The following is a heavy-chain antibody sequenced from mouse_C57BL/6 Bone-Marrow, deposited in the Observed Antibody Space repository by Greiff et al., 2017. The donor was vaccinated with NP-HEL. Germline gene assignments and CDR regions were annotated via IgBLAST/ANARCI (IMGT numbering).Heavy chain of an antibody. J-gene: IGHJ2*01. CDR1: GFTFSSYA. D-gene: IGHD1-1*01. V-gene: IGHV5-4*01. CDR3: AREHYGYYFDY. CDR2: ISDGGSYT. Sequence: EVKVVESGGGLVKPGGSLKLSCAASGFTFSSYAMSWVRQTPEKRLEWVATISDGGSYTYYPDNVKGRFTISRDNAKNNLYLQMSHLKSEDTAMYYCAREHYGYYFDYWGQGTTLTVSS.